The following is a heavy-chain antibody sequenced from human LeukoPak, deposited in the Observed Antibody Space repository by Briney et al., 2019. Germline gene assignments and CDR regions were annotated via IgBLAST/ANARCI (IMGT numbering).Heavy chain of an antibody. J-gene: IGHJ4*02. CDR3: AKCSFTSVADLDH. CDR1: GFTFSSYA. D-gene: IGHD6-19*01. V-gene: IGHV3-23*01. CDR2: ISGTDGWT. Sequence: GGSLRLSCAASGFTFSSYAMSWVRQAPGKGLEWVSTISGTDGWTYYADSVKGRFTISRDNSQNTLYLQMNSLRAEDTAIYYCAKCSFTSVADLDHWGQGTLVTVSS.